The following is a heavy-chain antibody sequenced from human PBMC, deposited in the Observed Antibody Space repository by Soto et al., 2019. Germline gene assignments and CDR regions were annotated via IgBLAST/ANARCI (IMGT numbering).Heavy chain of an antibody. D-gene: IGHD2-21*02. CDR3: VRDLAVVTGAFDY. V-gene: IGHV3-21*01. J-gene: IGHJ4*02. CDR1: GFIFSTYS. Sequence: EVQLVESGGGLVKPGGSLRLSCAASGFIFSTYSMNWVRQAPGKGLEWVSSISSSSNYIYKADSVKGRFTISRDSAKNSLYLQMNSLRAEDTAVYYCVRDLAVVTGAFDYWGQGTLVTVSS. CDR2: ISSSSNYI.